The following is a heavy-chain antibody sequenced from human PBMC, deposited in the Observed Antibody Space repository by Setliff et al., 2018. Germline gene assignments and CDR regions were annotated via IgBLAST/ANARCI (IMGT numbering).Heavy chain of an antibody. CDR1: GASISTYY. CDR3: SRDRGHDYGGLDI. CDR2: IYYSGST. Sequence: SETLSLTCTVSGASISTYYWSWIRQPPGKGLEWIGYIYYSGSTNYNPSLKSRVTISVDTSKNQFALKLSSVTAADTAVYYCSRDRGHDYGGLDIWGQGTMVTVSS. V-gene: IGHV4-59*01. J-gene: IGHJ3*02. D-gene: IGHD4-17*01.